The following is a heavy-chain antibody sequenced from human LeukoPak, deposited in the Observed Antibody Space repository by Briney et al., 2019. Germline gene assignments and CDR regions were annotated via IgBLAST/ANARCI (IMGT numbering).Heavy chain of an antibody. D-gene: IGHD3-22*01. CDR1: GFTFSNYN. CDR3: ATQLDDSFGSSMWAFDI. CDR2: ISSSSSTI. V-gene: IGHV3-48*01. J-gene: IGHJ3*02. Sequence: GGSLRLSCAASGFTFSNYNMNWVRQAPGKGLEWISYISSSSSTIYYADSVKGRFTISRDNAKNSLYLQMNSLRAEDTAVHYCATQLDDSFGSSMWAFDIWGQGTMVTVSS.